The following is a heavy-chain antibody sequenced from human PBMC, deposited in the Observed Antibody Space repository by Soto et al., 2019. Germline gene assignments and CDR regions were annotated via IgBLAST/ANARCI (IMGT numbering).Heavy chain of an antibody. D-gene: IGHD1-26*01. CDR3: AKDLVGGVRYYYGMDV. CDR2: ISYDGSQK. V-gene: IGHV3-30*18. J-gene: IGHJ6*04. Sequence: PGGSLRLSCAASGFSFSSYGMHWVRQAPGKGLEWVALISYDGSQKYYADSVKGRFTISRDNSKNTLYLQMNSLRAEDTAVYYCAKDLVGGVRYYYGMDVWGKGTTVTVSS. CDR1: GFSFSSYG.